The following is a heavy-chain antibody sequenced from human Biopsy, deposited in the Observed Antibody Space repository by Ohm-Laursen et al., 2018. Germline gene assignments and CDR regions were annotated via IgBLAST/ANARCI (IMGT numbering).Heavy chain of an antibody. V-gene: IGHV4-34*01. Sequence: TLSLTCGVYGGSLSGYYCSWIRQPPGKGLEWIGEINDSGRTNYNPSLRSRVTFSVDTSKNQFSLKLSSVTAADTAVYYCARGTNYYGSGRNRHWFDPWGQGTQVTVSS. CDR1: GGSLSGYY. CDR3: ARGTNYYGSGRNRHWFDP. J-gene: IGHJ5*02. D-gene: IGHD3-10*01. CDR2: INDSGRT.